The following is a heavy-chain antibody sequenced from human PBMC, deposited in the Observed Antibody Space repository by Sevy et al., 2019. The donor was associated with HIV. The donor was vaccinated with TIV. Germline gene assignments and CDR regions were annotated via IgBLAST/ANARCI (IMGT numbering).Heavy chain of an antibody. CDR3: ARAPQTYYYDSSGHQGYYYYYFDV. CDR1: GFTFDDYG. J-gene: IGHJ6*03. CDR2: INWNGGST. V-gene: IGHV3-20*04. D-gene: IGHD3-22*01. Sequence: GGSLRLSCAASGFTFDDYGMSWVRQAPGKGLEWVAGINWNGGSTGYADSVKGRFTISRDNAKNSLYLKMNSLRAEDTALYYCARAPQTYYYDSSGHQGYYYYYFDVWGKGTTVTVSS.